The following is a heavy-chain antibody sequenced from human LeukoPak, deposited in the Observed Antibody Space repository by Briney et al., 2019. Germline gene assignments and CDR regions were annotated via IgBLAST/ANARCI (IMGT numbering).Heavy chain of an antibody. CDR1: GGSFSGYY. J-gene: IGHJ5*02. CDR2: ISHSGST. D-gene: IGHD6-19*01. Sequence: SETLSLTCAVYGGSFSGYYWSWIRQPPGKGPEWIGEISHSGSTNYNPSLKSRVTISVDTSKNQFSLKLSSVTAADTAVYYCARGRWLVPRWFDPWGQGTLVTVSS. V-gene: IGHV4-34*01. CDR3: ARGRWLVPRWFDP.